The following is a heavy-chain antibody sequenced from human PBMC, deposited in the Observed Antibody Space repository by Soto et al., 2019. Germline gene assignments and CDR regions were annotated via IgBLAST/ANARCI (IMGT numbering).Heavy chain of an antibody. CDR3: ARCRGSSGYFWFDP. CDR2: ISGHNDNT. CDR1: GYIFTNYG. V-gene: IGHV1-18*01. Sequence: ASVKVSCKTSGYIFTNYGITWVRQAPGQGLGWVGWISGHNDNTKYAQKVQGRVTLTTDTSTSTAYMELRNLISDDTAVYYCARCRGSSGYFWFDPWGQGTLVTVSS. D-gene: IGHD5-12*01. J-gene: IGHJ5*02.